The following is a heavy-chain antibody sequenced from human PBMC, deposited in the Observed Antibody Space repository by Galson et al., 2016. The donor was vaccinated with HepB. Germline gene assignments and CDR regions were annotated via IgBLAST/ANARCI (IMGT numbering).Heavy chain of an antibody. D-gene: IGHD6-19*01. V-gene: IGHV3-23*01. Sequence: SLRLSCAASGFTFTTHTMNWVRQAPGKGLEWVSGISGTGQTTYFADSVKGRFTVSRDNSKNTVSLHMNSLRAEDTAIHYCAKSNSTGWYKVFDSWGQGKLVTVSS. CDR3: AKSNSTGWYKVFDS. CDR1: GFTFTTHT. CDR2: ISGTGQTT. J-gene: IGHJ4*02.